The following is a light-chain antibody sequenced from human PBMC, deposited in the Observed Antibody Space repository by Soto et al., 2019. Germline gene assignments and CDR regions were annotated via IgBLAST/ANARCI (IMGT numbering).Light chain of an antibody. CDR2: GAS. Sequence: IVLTQSPGTLSLSPGERATLSCGASQSVSSSYLVWYQQKPCQAPRLLIYGASSRAIGIPDSFSGSVSGSEFILTIIRMEPEDFAVYYCQQYSTSHTFGHGTRLEIK. CDR3: QQYSTSHT. CDR1: QSVSSSY. V-gene: IGKV3-20*01. J-gene: IGKJ5*01.